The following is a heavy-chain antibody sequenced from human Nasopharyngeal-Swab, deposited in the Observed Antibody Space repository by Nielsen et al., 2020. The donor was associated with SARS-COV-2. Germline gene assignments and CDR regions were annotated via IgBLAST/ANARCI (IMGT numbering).Heavy chain of an antibody. J-gene: IGHJ5*02. CDR2: ISYDGSNK. CDR3: ARPPAVAGNPFDP. Sequence: GESLKISCAASGFTFSSYAMHWVRQAPGKGPEWVAVISYDGSNKYYADSVKGRFTISRDNSKNTLYLQMNSLRAEDTAVYYCARPPAVAGNPFDPWGQGTLVTVSS. D-gene: IGHD6-19*01. V-gene: IGHV3-30-3*01. CDR1: GFTFSSYA.